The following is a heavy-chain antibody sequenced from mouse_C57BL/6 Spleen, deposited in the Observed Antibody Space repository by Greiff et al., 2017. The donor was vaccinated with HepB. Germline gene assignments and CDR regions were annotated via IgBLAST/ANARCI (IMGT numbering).Heavy chain of an antibody. CDR1: GYSITSGYY. V-gene: IGHV3-6*01. CDR3: ARGGYYGSFDY. CDR2: ISYDGSN. J-gene: IGHJ2*01. D-gene: IGHD1-1*01. Sequence: DVQLQESGPGLVKPSQSLSLTCSVPGYSITSGYYWNWIRQFPGNKLEWMGYISYDGSNNYNPSLKNRISITRDTSKNQFFLKLNSVTTEDTATYYCARGGYYGSFDYWGQGTTLTVSS.